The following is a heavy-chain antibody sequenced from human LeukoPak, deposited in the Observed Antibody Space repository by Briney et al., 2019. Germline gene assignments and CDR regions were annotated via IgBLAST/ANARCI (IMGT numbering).Heavy chain of an antibody. J-gene: IGHJ4*02. CDR1: GGSISSHY. D-gene: IGHD1-1*01. V-gene: IGHV4-59*11. CDR2: IYYSGST. CDR3: ARFINWNDDGRFDY. Sequence: SETLSLTCTVSGGSISSHYWSWIRQPPGKGLEWIGYIYYSGSTSYNPSLKSRGTISVDTSKNQFSLKPTSVTAADTAVYYCARFINWNDDGRFDYWGQGTLVTVSS.